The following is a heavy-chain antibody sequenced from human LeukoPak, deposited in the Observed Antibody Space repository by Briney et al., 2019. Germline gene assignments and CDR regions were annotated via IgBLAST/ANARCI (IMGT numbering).Heavy chain of an antibody. CDR3: AKDGPSHYYDSSGYWEYFDY. Sequence: PGGSLRLSCAASGFTFSDYYMSWIRQAPGKGLEWVSYISSSGSTIYYADSVKGRFTISRDNSKNTLYLQMNSLRAEDTAVYYCAKDGPSHYYDSSGYWEYFDYWGQGTPVTVSS. J-gene: IGHJ4*02. D-gene: IGHD3-22*01. CDR1: GFTFSDYY. CDR2: ISSSGSTI. V-gene: IGHV3-11*04.